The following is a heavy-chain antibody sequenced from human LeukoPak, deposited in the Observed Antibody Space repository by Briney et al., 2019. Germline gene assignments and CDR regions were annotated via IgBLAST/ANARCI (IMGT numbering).Heavy chain of an antibody. CDR2: INHSGST. V-gene: IGHV4-34*01. J-gene: IGHJ4*02. CDR3: ARGGNSGSYYRFDY. D-gene: IGHD1-26*01. Sequence: SETLSLTCDVYGGSFSGYYWSWIRQPPEKGLEWIGEINHSGSTNYNPSLKSRVTISVDTSKNQFSLKLSSVTAADTAVYYCARGGNSGSYYRFDYWGQGTLVTVSS. CDR1: GGSFSGYY.